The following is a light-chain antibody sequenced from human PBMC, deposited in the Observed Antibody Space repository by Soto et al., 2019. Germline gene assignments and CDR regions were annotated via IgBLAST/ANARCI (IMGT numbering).Light chain of an antibody. CDR2: EVS. J-gene: IGLJ1*01. CDR3: SSYAGSNIP. V-gene: IGLV2-8*01. Sequence: QSALTQPPSASGSPGQSVTISCTGTSSDVGGYNYVSWYQQHPGKAPKLMIYEVSKRPSGVPDRFSGSKSGNTYSLTVSWLQAEDEADYYCSSYAGSNIPFGPGTKVTVL. CDR1: SSDVGGYNY.